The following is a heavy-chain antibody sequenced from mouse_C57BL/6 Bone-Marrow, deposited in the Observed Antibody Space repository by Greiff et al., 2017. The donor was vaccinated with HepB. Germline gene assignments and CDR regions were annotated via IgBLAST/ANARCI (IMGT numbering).Heavy chain of an antibody. J-gene: IGHJ4*01. CDR3: ANHVYYYAMDY. CDR1: GFNFSDYG. CDR2: ISSGSSTI. Sequence: EVQRVESGGGLVKPGGSLKLSCAASGFNFSDYGMHWVRQAPEKGLEWVAYISSGSSTIYYADTVKGRFTMSRDNAKNTLFLQMTSLRSEDTAMYYCANHVYYYAMDYWGQGTSVTSAS. D-gene: IGHD2-3*01. V-gene: IGHV5-17*01.